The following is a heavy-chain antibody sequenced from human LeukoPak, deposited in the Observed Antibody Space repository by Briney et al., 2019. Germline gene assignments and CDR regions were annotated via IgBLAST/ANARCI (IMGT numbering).Heavy chain of an antibody. D-gene: IGHD6-13*01. Sequence: SETLSLTCTVSGGSISSSSYYWGWIRQPPGKGLEWIGSIYYSGSTYYNPSLKSRVTISVDTSKNQFSLKLSSVTAADTAVYYCAREIAAAGKAFDPWGQGTLVTVSS. CDR3: AREIAAAGKAFDP. V-gene: IGHV4-39*07. CDR1: GGSISSSSYY. J-gene: IGHJ5*02. CDR2: IYYSGST.